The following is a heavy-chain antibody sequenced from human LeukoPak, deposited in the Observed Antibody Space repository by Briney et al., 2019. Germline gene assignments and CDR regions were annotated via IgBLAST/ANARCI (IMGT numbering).Heavy chain of an antibody. CDR1: GFTFSSYG. D-gene: IGHD2/OR15-2a*01. Sequence: GGSLRLSCAASGFTFSSYGMHWVRQAPGKGLEWVALMWYDGSNKYYTDSVKGRLTISRDNSKNTLYLQMNSLRAEDTAIYYCAREGPRGNSQFDYWGQGTLVTVSS. J-gene: IGHJ4*02. CDR2: MWYDGSNK. V-gene: IGHV3-33*01. CDR3: AREGPRGNSQFDY.